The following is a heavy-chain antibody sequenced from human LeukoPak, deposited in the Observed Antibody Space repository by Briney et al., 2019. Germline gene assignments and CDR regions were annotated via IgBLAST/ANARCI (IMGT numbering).Heavy chain of an antibody. D-gene: IGHD2-2*01. CDR1: GFTFSNYG. CDR3: AKRCSSTSCYAVFDY. Sequence: GGSLRPSCAASGFTFSNYGMSWVRQAPGKGLEWVSAISGSGGSTYYTDSVKGRFTISRDNSKNTLYLQMNSLRAEDTAVYYCAKRCSSTSCYAVFDYWGQGTLVTVSS. V-gene: IGHV3-23*01. J-gene: IGHJ4*02. CDR2: ISGSGGST.